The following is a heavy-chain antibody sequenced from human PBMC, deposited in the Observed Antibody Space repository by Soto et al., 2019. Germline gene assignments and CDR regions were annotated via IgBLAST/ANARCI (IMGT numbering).Heavy chain of an antibody. CDR2: ISYDGSNE. CDR3: AKDSGVTSDFDY. Sequence: QVQLVESGGGVVQPGRSLRLSCAASGFTFSSYGMHWVRQAPGKGLEWVAVISYDGSNEYYADSVKGRFTISRDNSKNTLYLQMNSLRAEDKALYYFAKDSGVTSDFDYWGQGTLVTVSS. V-gene: IGHV3-30*18. CDR1: GFTFSSYG. D-gene: IGHD2-8*01. J-gene: IGHJ4*02.